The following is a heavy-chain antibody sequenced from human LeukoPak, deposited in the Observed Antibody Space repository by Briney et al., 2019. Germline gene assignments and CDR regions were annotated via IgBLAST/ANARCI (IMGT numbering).Heavy chain of an antibody. J-gene: IGHJ4*02. CDR1: GFTVSSNY. CDR3: ARVVVLPAAYFDY. D-gene: IGHD2-2*01. CDR2: IYSGGST. Sequence: GGSLRLSCAVSGFTVSSNYMSWVRQAPGKGLEWVSVIYSGGSTYYTDSVIDRFAISRDNSKSTLYLQMNSLRAGDTAVYYCARVVVLPAAYFDYWGQGTLVTVSS. V-gene: IGHV3-66*01.